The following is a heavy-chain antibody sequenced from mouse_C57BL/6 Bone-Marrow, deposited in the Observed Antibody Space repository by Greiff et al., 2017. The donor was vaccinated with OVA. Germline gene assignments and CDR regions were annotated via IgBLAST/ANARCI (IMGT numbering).Heavy chain of an antibody. J-gene: IGHJ4*01. D-gene: IGHD1-1*01. Sequence: VQRVESGAELVKPGASVKISCKASGYAFSSYWMNWVKQRPGKGLEWIGQIYPGDGDTNYNGKFKGKATLTADKSSSTAYMQLSSLTSEDSAVYFCARSSHYYGSSYPLAMDYWGQGTSVTVSS. V-gene: IGHV1-80*01. CDR2: IYPGDGDT. CDR1: GYAFSSYW. CDR3: ARSSHYYGSSYPLAMDY.